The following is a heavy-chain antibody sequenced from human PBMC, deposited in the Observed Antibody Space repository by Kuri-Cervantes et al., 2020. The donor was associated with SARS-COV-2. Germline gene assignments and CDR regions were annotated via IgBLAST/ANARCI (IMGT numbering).Heavy chain of an antibody. D-gene: IGHD3-22*01. CDR1: GGSISSSSYY. Sequence: SETLSLTCAVSGGSISSSSYYWGWIRQPPGKGLEWIGSIYYSGSTYYNPSLKSRVTISVDRSKNQFSLKLSSVTAADTAVYYCARVFLLDYYDSSGYYSDWGQGTLVTVSS. CDR3: ARVFLLDYYDSSGYYSD. CDR2: IYYSGST. J-gene: IGHJ4*02. V-gene: IGHV4-39*07.